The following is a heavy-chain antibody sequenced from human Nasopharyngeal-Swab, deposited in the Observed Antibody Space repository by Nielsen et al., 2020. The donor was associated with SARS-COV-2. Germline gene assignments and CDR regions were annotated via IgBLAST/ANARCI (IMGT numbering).Heavy chain of an antibody. J-gene: IGHJ5*02. CDR1: GFTFSSYG. V-gene: IGHV3-30*18. Sequence: GESLKISCAASGFTFSSYGMHWVRQAPGKGLEWVAVISYDGSNKYYADSVKGRFTISRDNSKNTLYLQMNSLRAEDTAVYYCAKGKHDYGDYIYWFDPWGQGTLVTVSS. CDR2: ISYDGSNK. D-gene: IGHD4-17*01. CDR3: AKGKHDYGDYIYWFDP.